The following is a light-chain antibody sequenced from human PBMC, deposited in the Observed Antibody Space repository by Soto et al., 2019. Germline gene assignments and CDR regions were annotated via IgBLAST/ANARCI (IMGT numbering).Light chain of an antibody. Sequence: QSVLTQPPAASATPGQRVTISCSGSSPNIGTNSVNWCQQLPGSAPKLLIYNDYQRPSGVPDRFSASKSGTSASLAISGLQSEDEADYYCAAWDDSLKAHVFGTGTKLTVL. V-gene: IGLV1-44*01. J-gene: IGLJ1*01. CDR1: SPNIGTNS. CDR2: NDY. CDR3: AAWDDSLKAHV.